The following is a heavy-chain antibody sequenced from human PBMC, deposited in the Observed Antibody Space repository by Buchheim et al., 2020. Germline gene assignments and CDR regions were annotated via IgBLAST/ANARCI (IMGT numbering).Heavy chain of an antibody. J-gene: IGHJ3*02. CDR3: ARVGQLYGPADSSGPFDAFDI. CDR1: GFTFSSYA. D-gene: IGHD3-22*01. CDR2: ISYDGSNK. V-gene: IGHV3-30-3*01. Sequence: QVQLVESGGGVVQPGRSLRLSCAASGFTFSSYAMHWVRQAPGKGLEWVAVISYDGSNKYYADSVKGRFTISRDNSKNTLYLKMNSLRAEDPAVYYCARVGQLYGPADSSGPFDAFDIWGQGT.